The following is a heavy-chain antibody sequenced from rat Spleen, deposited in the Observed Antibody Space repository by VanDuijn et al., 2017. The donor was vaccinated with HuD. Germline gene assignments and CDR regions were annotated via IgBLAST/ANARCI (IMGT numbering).Heavy chain of an antibody. CDR1: GLSFSNYD. Sequence: EVQLVESGGGLVQPGRSMKLSCAASGLSFSNYDMAWVRQAPTKGLEWVASISYDGTATYYRDSVKGRFTISRDNAKNTLYLQMDSLRSEDTATYYCTTDTFYDGTYYPGGFDYWGQGVMVTVSS. V-gene: IGHV5-20*01. D-gene: IGHD1-12*02. J-gene: IGHJ2*01. CDR2: ISYDGTAT. CDR3: TTDTFYDGTYYPGGFDY.